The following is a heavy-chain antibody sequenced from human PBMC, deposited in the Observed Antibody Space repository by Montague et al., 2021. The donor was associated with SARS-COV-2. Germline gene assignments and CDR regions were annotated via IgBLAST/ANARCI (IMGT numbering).Heavy chain of an antibody. J-gene: IGHJ4*02. Sequence: SETLSLTCTVSGGSISGDYWSWIRQPPGKGLEWIGFVHYSGSTNYNPSLKRRVSMSVDTSKNQFSLKVSSVSAADTAVYFCARNGYTGSPLWGQGTLVTVSS. CDR2: VHYSGST. D-gene: IGHD1-14*01. CDR3: ARNGYTGSPL. V-gene: IGHV4-59*01. CDR1: GGSISGDY.